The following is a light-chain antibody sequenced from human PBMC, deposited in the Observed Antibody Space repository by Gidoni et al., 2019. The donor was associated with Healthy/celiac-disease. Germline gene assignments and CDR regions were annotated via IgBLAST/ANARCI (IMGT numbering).Light chain of an antibody. CDR3: SSYTITGTLGWV. CDR1: SSDVGGYTY. J-gene: IGLJ3*02. V-gene: IGLV2-14*01. Sequence: QSALTQPASVSGSPRPSITISCTGTSSDVGGYTYVSWYQPHPGKAPKLMIYDVRNRPSGVSIRFSGSKSGNTASLTISGRQAEDEAEYYCSSYTITGTLGWVFGGGTKLTVL. CDR2: DVR.